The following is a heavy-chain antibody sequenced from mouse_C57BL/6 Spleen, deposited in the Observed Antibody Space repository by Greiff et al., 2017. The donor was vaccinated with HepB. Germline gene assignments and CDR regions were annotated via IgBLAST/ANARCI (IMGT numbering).Heavy chain of an antibody. V-gene: IGHV1-26*01. CDR1: GYTFTDYY. D-gene: IGHD2-4*01. CDR3: ARWGLGHHYYAMDY. Sequence: VQLQQSGPELVKPGASVKISCKASGYTFTDYYMNWVKQSHGKSLEWIGDINPNNGGTSYNQKFKGKATLTVDKSSSTAYMELRSLTSEDSAVYYCARWGLGHHYYAMDYWGQGTSVTVSS. CDR2: INPNNGGT. J-gene: IGHJ4*01.